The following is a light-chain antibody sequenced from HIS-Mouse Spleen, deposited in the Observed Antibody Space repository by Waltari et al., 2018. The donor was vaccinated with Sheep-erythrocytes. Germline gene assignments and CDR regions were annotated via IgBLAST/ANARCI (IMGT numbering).Light chain of an antibody. CDR1: KLGDKY. CDR2: QDS. V-gene: IGLV3-1*01. Sequence: SYELTQPPSVSVSPGQTASITCSGDKLGDKYACWYHQKPGQSPVLVIYQDSKRPSGIPERFSGSNSGTTATLTISGTQAMDEADYYCQAWDSSTVVFGGGTKLTVL. CDR3: QAWDSSTVV. J-gene: IGLJ2*01.